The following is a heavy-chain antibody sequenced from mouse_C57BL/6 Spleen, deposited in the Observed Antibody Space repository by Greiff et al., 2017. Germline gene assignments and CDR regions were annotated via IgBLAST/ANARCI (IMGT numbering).Heavy chain of an antibody. D-gene: IGHD1-1*01. CDR3: ARENYYGSDYYAMDY. V-gene: IGHV2-6*03. CDR1: GFSLTSYG. J-gene: IGHJ4*01. Sequence: VKLVESGPGLVAPSQSLSITCTVSGFSLTSYGVHWVRQPPGKGLEWLVVIWSDGSTTYNSALKSRLSISKDNSKSQVFLKMNSLQTDDTAMYYCARENYYGSDYYAMDYWGQGTSVTVSS. CDR2: IWSDGST.